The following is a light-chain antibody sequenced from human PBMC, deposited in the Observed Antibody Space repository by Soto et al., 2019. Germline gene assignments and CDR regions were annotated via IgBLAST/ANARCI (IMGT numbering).Light chain of an antibody. V-gene: IGKV3-11*01. J-gene: IGKJ1*01. CDR2: DAS. CDR1: QSVSSC. CDR3: QQYGSSGT. Sequence: EIVLTQSPATLSLSPGERATLSFRASQSVSSCLAWYQQKPGQAPRLLIYDASNRATGIPARFSGSGSGTDLTLTISRLEPEDFAVYYCQQYGSSGTFGQGTKVDI.